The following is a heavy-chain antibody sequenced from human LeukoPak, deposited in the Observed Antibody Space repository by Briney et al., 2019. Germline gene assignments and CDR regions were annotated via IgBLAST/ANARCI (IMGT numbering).Heavy chain of an antibody. V-gene: IGHV4-34*01. J-gene: IGHJ4*02. Sequence: SETLSLTRAVYGGSFSGYYWSWIRQPPGKGLEWIGEINHSGSTNYNPSLKSRVTISVDTSKNQFSLKLSSVTAADTAVYYCARGRYVRALDYWGQGTLVTVSS. D-gene: IGHD5-12*01. CDR2: INHSGST. CDR3: ARGRYVRALDY. CDR1: GGSFSGYY.